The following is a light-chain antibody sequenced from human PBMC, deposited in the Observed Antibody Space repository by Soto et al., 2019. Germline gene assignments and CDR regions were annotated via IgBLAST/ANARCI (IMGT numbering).Light chain of an antibody. Sequence: QSALTQPASVSWSPGQSITISCTGTSSDVGANIFVSWYQQHPGKVPKLMIYTVSSRPSGVSQRFSGSKSGNTASLTISGLQAEDEADYYCSSFTTDSTYVFGTGTKVTV. V-gene: IGLV2-14*01. CDR3: SSFTTDSTYV. CDR2: TVS. CDR1: SSDVGANIF. J-gene: IGLJ1*01.